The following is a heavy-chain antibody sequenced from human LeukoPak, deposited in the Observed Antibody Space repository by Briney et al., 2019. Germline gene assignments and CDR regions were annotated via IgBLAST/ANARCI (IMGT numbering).Heavy chain of an antibody. Sequence: TGGSLRLSCAASGFTFSSYSMNWVRQAPGKGLEWVSYISSTSSTIYYADSVKGRFTISRDNAKNSLYLQMKSLRAEDTAVYYCARVYRAVAGSGYYFDYWGQGTLVTVSS. V-gene: IGHV3-48*01. J-gene: IGHJ4*02. CDR3: ARVYRAVAGSGYYFDY. D-gene: IGHD6-19*01. CDR1: GFTFSSYS. CDR2: ISSTSSTI.